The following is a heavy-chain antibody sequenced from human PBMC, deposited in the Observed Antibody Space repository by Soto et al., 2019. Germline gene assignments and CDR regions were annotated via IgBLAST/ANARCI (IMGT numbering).Heavy chain of an antibody. J-gene: IGHJ4*02. Sequence: QVQLQESGPGLVKPSQTLSLTCTVSGASISSGLYYWNWIRHIPGKCLEWIGSIHYSGIIYYNPSLQSRLIISVDTSDNPFSLKRTSVTAADTAVYYCARGPDHAKAGYWGQGILVTVSS. V-gene: IGHV4-31*03. D-gene: IGHD6-19*01. CDR3: ARGPDHAKAGY. CDR1: GASISSGLYY. CDR2: IHYSGII.